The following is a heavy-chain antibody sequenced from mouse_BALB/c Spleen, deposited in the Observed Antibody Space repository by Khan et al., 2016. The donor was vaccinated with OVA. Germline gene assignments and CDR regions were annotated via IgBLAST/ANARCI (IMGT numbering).Heavy chain of an antibody. D-gene: IGHD2-1*01. CDR1: GFSLTSYG. Sequence: QVQLKQSGPGLVAPSQSLSITCTVSGFSLTSYGVHWVRQPPGKGLEWLGVIWAGGSTNYNSALMSRLSISKDNAKSQAFFKMNSLQTDDTAMYYCARNYDNYVEYFDVWGAGTTVTVSS. CDR2: IWAGGST. J-gene: IGHJ1*01. CDR3: ARNYDNYVEYFDV. V-gene: IGHV2-9*02.